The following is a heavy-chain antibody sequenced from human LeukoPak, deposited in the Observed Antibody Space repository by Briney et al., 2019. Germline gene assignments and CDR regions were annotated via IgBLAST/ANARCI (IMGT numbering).Heavy chain of an antibody. CDR1: GGSITSYS. V-gene: IGHV4-59*01. Sequence: SETLSLTCVVSGGSITSYSWSWIRQPPGKGLEWIGSISYTGTTNYNPSLKSRLTISVDTSKNQFSLNLSSVTAADTAVYYCARGWGYFDFWGQGTLVTVSS. J-gene: IGHJ4*02. D-gene: IGHD3-16*01. CDR3: ARGWGYFDF. CDR2: ISYTGTT.